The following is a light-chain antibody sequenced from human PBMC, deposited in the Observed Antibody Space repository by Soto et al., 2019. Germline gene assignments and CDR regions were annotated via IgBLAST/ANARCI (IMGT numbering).Light chain of an antibody. Sequence: QSALTQPASVSGSPGQSVAISCTRTSSDVGSYNLVSWYQQHPGKAPKLMIFEVSKRPSGLSNRFSASKSGNTASLTISGLQAEDEADYYCCSYARSSTYVFGTGTKVTVL. CDR1: SSDVGSYNL. V-gene: IGLV2-23*02. CDR3: CSYARSSTYV. CDR2: EVS. J-gene: IGLJ1*01.